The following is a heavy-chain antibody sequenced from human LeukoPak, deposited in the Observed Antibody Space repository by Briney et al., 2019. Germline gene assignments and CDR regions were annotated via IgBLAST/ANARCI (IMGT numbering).Heavy chain of an antibody. Sequence: GGSLRLSCAASGFTFSSYWMTWVRQPPGKGLERVANIRQDGGVKYYMDSAKGRFTLSRDNAKSSLYLQMNSLRVEDTAMYFCARTVVVVVGASDYFDYWGQGTLVTVSS. V-gene: IGHV3-7*03. CDR3: ARTVVVVVGASDYFDY. J-gene: IGHJ4*02. CDR1: GFTFSSYW. D-gene: IGHD2-2*01. CDR2: IRQDGGVK.